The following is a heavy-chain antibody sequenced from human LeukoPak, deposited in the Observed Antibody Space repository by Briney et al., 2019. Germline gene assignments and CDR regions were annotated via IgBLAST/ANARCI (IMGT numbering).Heavy chain of an antibody. CDR1: GFTFSSYW. J-gene: IGHJ4*02. D-gene: IGHD2-21*01. CDR3: ARETYCGGDCYYVDY. Sequence: GGSLRLSCAASGFTFSSYWMSWVRQAPGKGLEWVANIKQDGSEKYYVDSVKGRFTISRDNAKNSLYLQMNSLRAEDTAVYYCARETYCGGDCYYVDYWGQGTLVTVSS. CDR2: IKQDGSEK. V-gene: IGHV3-7*01.